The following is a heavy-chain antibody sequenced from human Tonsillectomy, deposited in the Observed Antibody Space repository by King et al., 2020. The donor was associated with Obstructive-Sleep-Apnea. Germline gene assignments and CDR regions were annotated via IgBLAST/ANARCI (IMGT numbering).Heavy chain of an antibody. CDR2: ISSSGGST. Sequence: VQLVESGGGLVQPGGSLRLSCSASGFTFSFYAMHWVRRAPGKGLEYVSAISSSGGSTYYADSVKGRFTISRDNSKNTLYLQMSSLRTEDTAVYYCVKEVAGTPYYFDYWGQGTLVTVSS. V-gene: IGHV3-64D*06. D-gene: IGHD6-19*01. CDR3: VKEVAGTPYYFDY. CDR1: GFTFSFYA. J-gene: IGHJ4*02.